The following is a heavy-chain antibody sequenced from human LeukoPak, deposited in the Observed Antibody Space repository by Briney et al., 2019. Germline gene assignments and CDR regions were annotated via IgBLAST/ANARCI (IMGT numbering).Heavy chain of an antibody. J-gene: IGHJ5*02. CDR1: GGSISSSSYY. V-gene: IGHV4-39*07. CDR3: VRLHSSAWYWT. CDR2: IYYSGST. D-gene: IGHD6-13*01. Sequence: KPSETLSLTCTVSGGSISSSSYYWGWIRQPPGKGLEWIGSIYYSGSTYYNPSLKSRVTISVDTSKNQFSLKLSSVTAADTAVYYCVRLHSSAWYWTWGQGALVTVSS.